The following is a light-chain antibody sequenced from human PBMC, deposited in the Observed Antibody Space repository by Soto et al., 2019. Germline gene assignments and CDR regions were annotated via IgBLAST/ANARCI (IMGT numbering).Light chain of an antibody. CDR3: QQSYSTLAWT. CDR2: AAS. J-gene: IGKJ1*01. CDR1: QSISSY. V-gene: IGKV1-39*01. Sequence: DIQMTQSPSSLSASVGDRVTITCRASQSISSYLNWYQQKPGKAPKLLIYAASSLQSGVPSRFSGSGSGTDFTLTISSLQPEDFATYYCQQSYSTLAWTFCQGTKV.